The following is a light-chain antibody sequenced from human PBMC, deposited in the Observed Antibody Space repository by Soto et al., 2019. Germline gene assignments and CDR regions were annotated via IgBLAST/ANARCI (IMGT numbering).Light chain of an antibody. CDR3: QQRSNWPPIT. Sequence: EIVLTQSPATLSLSPGERATLSCRAGHSVSSYLAWYQQKPGQAPRLLIYDASNRATGIPARFSGSGSGTDFTLTISSLEPEDFAVYYCQQRSNWPPITFGQGTRLEIK. CDR2: DAS. J-gene: IGKJ5*01. V-gene: IGKV3-11*01. CDR1: HSVSSY.